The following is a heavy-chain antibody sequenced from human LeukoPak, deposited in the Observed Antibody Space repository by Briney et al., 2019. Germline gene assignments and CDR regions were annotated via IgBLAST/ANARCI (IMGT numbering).Heavy chain of an antibody. CDR2: ISSSSSYI. D-gene: IGHD6-19*01. J-gene: IGHJ3*02. CDR3: ARIIAVAGTPDAFDI. Sequence: PGGSLRLSCVASGFTFSNYWMNWVRQAPGKGLEWVSSISSSSSYIYYADSVKGRFTISRDNAKNSLYLQMNSLRAEDTAVYYCARIIAVAGTPDAFDIWGQGTMVTVSS. CDR1: GFTFSNYW. V-gene: IGHV3-21*01.